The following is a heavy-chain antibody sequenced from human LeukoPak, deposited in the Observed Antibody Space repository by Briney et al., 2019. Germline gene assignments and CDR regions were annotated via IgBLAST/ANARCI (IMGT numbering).Heavy chain of an antibody. CDR3: AKRYCKSATCRSDMDA. CDR2: IQSDGSNT. J-gene: IGHJ6*02. V-gene: IGHV3-30*02. D-gene: IGHD2-15*01. Sequence: PGGSLRLSCAASGFTFSSYGMHWVRQAPGRGLEWVALIQSDGSNTYSADSVKGRFTIPRDNPRNTLHLQMNRLRPEDTAVYYCAKRYCKSATCRSDMDAWGQGTTVTVSS. CDR1: GFTFSSYG.